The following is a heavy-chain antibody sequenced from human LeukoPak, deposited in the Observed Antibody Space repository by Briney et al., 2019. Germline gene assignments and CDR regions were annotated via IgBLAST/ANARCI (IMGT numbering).Heavy chain of an antibody. Sequence: ASVTVSCKASRYGFTTYAMYWVRQAPGQRLEWMGWINDGNGNTKHSQKFQGRVTMTRDTSASTAYMELSSLRFEDTAVYYCASDGFDIWGQGTMVTVSS. CDR2: INDGNGNT. CDR1: RYGFTTYA. J-gene: IGHJ3*02. CDR3: ASDGFDI. V-gene: IGHV1-3*01.